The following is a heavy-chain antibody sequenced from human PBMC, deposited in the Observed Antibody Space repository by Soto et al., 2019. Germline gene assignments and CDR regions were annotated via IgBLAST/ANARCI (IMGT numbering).Heavy chain of an antibody. CDR3: AKDHSGAYNDFWTGYYPDY. D-gene: IGHD3-3*01. CDR2: IGTVGDT. Sequence: PGGSLRLSCVASGFSLLTYDMHWVRQPSGKGLEWVSGIGTVGDTYYLDSVKGRFTISRDNSKKTLFLQVDNLRVEDTAMYFCAKDHSGAYNDFWTGYYPDYWGQGTLVT. V-gene: IGHV3-13*01. J-gene: IGHJ4*02. CDR1: GFSLLTYD.